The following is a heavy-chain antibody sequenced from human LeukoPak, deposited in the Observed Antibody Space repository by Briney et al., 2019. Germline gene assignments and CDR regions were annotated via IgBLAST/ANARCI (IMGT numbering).Heavy chain of an antibody. V-gene: IGHV1-46*01. J-gene: IGHJ2*01. CDR2: INPSGGST. CDR3: ARTTMAYWYFDL. D-gene: IGHD3-10*01. Sequence: ASVEVSCKASGYTFTSYYVHWVRQAPGHGLEWMGIINPSGGSTTYAQKFQGRVTMTRDTSTSTVYMELSSLRSEDTAVYYCARTTMAYWYFDLWGRGTLITVPS. CDR1: GYTFTSYY.